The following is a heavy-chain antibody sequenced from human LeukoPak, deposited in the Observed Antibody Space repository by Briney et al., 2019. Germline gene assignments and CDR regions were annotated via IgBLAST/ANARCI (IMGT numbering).Heavy chain of an antibody. CDR3: AKDPAMVRGVIGWFDP. V-gene: IGHV3-7*01. CDR2: IKQDGSEK. J-gene: IGHJ5*02. Sequence: GGSLRLSCAASGFTFSSYWMSWVRQAPGKGLEWVANIKQDGSEKYYVDSVKGRFTISRDNSKNTLYLQMNSLRAEDTAVYYCAKDPAMVRGVIGWFDPWGQGTLVTVSS. CDR1: GFTFSSYW. D-gene: IGHD3-10*01.